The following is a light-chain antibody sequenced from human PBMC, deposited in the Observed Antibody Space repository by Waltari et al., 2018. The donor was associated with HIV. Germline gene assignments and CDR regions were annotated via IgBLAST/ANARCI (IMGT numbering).Light chain of an antibody. J-gene: IGKJ2*01. Sequence: VCTQSPGPLSLPPVERASISCSASHGVSSLYLAWYQQRPGQAPRRLIYGACSRAAGIPDRITGSGSGTDFTLTIARLEPEDFAVYYCQHFDTSLPKYTFGQGTKLEIK. CDR1: HGVSSLY. CDR3: QHFDTSLPKYT. CDR2: GAC. V-gene: IGKV3-20*01.